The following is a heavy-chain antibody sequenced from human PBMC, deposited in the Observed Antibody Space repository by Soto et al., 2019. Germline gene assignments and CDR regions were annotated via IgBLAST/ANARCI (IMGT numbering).Heavy chain of an antibody. V-gene: IGHV4-34*01. J-gene: IGHJ5*02. Sequence: QVQLQQWGAGLLKPSETLSLTCAVYGGSFSGYYWSWIRQPPGKGLEWIGEINHSGSTNYNPSLKSRVTISVDTSKNQFSLKLSSVTAADTAVYYCARGSVVVVPAAMVGWFDPWGQGTLVTVSS. CDR1: GGSFSGYY. CDR3: ARGSVVVVPAAMVGWFDP. CDR2: INHSGST. D-gene: IGHD2-2*01.